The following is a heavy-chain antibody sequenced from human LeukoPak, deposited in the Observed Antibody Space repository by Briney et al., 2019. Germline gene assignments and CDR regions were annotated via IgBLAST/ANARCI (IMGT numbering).Heavy chain of an antibody. V-gene: IGHV3-23*01. CDR3: AKGGDSSGWYYYFDY. J-gene: IGHJ4*02. CDR2: ISGSGGST. CDR1: GFTFSSYA. D-gene: IGHD6-19*01. Sequence: GGSLRLSCAASGFTFSSYAMSWVRQAPGKGLEWVSAISGSGGSTYYADSVKGRFTISRDNSKTTLYLQMNSLRAEDTAVYYCAKGGDSSGWYYYFDYWGQGTLVTVSS.